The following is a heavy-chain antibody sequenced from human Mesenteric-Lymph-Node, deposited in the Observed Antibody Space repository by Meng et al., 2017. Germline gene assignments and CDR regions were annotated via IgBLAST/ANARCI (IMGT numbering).Heavy chain of an antibody. CDR3: AREDRGYSYGYVLY. Sequence: GESLKISCAASGFTFSSYWMHWVRQAPGKGLVWVSRINSDGSSTSYADSVKGRFTISRDNAKNTLYLQMNSLRAEDTAVYYCAREDRGYSYGYVLYWGQGTLVTVSS. J-gene: IGHJ4*02. CDR1: GFTFSSYW. D-gene: IGHD5-18*01. CDR2: INSDGSST. V-gene: IGHV3-74*01.